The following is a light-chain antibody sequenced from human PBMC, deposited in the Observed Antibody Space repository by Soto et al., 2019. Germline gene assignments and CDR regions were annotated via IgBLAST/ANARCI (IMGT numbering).Light chain of an antibody. Sequence: EIVLTQSPGPLSLSPGERVTLSCRASQRFSSSYLAWYQQQPGQAPRLFIYRASTRATGIPARFSGSGSGTEFTLTISSLQSEDFAVYYCQQYEKWPWTFGQGTKVDIK. V-gene: IGKV3-15*01. CDR1: QRFSSSY. J-gene: IGKJ1*01. CDR3: QQYEKWPWT. CDR2: RAS.